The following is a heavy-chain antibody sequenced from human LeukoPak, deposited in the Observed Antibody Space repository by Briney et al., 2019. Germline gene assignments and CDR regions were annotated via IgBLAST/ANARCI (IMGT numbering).Heavy chain of an antibody. D-gene: IGHD6-13*01. J-gene: IGHJ3*02. CDR1: GFTFSIYA. Sequence: GGSLRLSCAGSGFTFSIYAMTWVRQAPGKGLEWVAFIRYDGSNKYYADSVKGRFTISRDNSKNTLYLQMNSLRAEDTAVYYCARDRRSSSIDAFDIWGQGTMVTVSS. V-gene: IGHV3-30*02. CDR3: ARDRRSSSIDAFDI. CDR2: IRYDGSNK.